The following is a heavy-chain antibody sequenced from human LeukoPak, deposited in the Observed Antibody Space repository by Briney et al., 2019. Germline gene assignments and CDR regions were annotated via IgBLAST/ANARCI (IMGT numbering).Heavy chain of an antibody. J-gene: IGHJ4*02. CDR3: ARVAVSGINSRYEIDY. V-gene: IGHV4-34*01. CDR2: VNHSGGT. Sequence: SETLSLTCAVYGGSFSGYFWNWIRQPPGKGLEWIGEVNHSGGTNYNPSLKSRVTISLDTSKNQFSLKLSSVTAADTAVYYCARVAVSGINSRYEIDYWGRGTLVTVSS. CDR1: GGSFSGYF. D-gene: IGHD6-19*01.